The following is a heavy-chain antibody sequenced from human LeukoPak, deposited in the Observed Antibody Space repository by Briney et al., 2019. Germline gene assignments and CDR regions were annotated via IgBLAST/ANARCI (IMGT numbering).Heavy chain of an antibody. CDR3: ARRNSSSWAPGAFDI. J-gene: IGHJ3*02. CDR2: IYTSGST. V-gene: IGHV4-61*02. Sequence: SQTLSLTCTVSGGSISSGSYYWSWIRQPAGKGLEWIGRIYTSGSTNYNPSLKSRVTISVDTSKNQFSLKLSSVTAADTAVYYCARRNSSSWAPGAFDIWGQGTMVTVSS. D-gene: IGHD6-13*01. CDR1: GGSISSGSYY.